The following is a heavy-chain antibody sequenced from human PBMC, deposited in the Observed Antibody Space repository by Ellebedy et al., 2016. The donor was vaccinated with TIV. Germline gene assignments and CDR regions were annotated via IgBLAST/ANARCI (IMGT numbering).Heavy chain of an antibody. Sequence: ASVKVSCKASGNSFANYWIGWVRQLPGKGLEWMGIIYPGDSDTRYSPSFQGQVTISADKSISTAYLQWSSLKASDTAMYYCARIVGDSRPDYWGQGTLVTVSS. D-gene: IGHD2-21*01. CDR1: GNSFANYW. CDR3: ARIVGDSRPDY. CDR2: IYPGDSDT. J-gene: IGHJ4*02. V-gene: IGHV5-51*01.